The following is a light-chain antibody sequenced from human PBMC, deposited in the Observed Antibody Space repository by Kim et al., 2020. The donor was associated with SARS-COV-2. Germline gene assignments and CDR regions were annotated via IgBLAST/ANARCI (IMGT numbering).Light chain of an antibody. CDR1: QSISIY. V-gene: IGKV1-39*01. CDR3: QQSYNTPYS. CDR2: AAS. J-gene: IGKJ2*03. Sequence: SASAGDRVAITCRASQSISIYLNWYQQKPGKAPKLLIYAASSLQSGVPSRFSGSGSGTDFTLTISSLQPEDFAAYYCQQSYNTPYSFGQGTKLEIK.